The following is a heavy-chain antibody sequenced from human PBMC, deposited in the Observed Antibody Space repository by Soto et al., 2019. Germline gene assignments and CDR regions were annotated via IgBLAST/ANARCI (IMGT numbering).Heavy chain of an antibody. CDR2: NYYSGIT. CDR1: GGSISSGGYY. D-gene: IGHD6-6*01. J-gene: IGHJ6*02. V-gene: IGHV4-31*01. CDR3: ARGSSIAGLYYGMDV. Sequence: QVQLQESGPGLVKPSQTLSLTCTVSGGSISSGGYYWTWIRQHPGKGLEWIGYNYYSGITYYNPAPQSPLTISPDPSKNQFPLEPSSLPAPDPAVYYCARGSSIAGLYYGMDVWGQGTTVTVSS.